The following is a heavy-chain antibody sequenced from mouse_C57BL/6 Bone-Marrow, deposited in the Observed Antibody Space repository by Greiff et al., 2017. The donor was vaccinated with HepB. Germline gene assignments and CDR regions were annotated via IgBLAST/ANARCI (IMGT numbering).Heavy chain of an antibody. CDR2: INPNNGGT. CDR3: ARSNYYGSSYYAMDY. D-gene: IGHD1-1*01. CDR1: GYTFTDYN. Sequence: LVEPGASVKMSCKASGYTFTDYNMHWVKQSHGKSLEWIGYINPNNGGTSYNQKFKGKATLTVNKSSSTAYMELRSLTSEDSAVYYCARSNYYGSSYYAMDYWGQGTSVTVSS. J-gene: IGHJ4*01. V-gene: IGHV1-22*01.